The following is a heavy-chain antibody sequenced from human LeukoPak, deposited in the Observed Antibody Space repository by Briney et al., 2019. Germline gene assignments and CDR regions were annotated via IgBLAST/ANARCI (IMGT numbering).Heavy chain of an antibody. CDR1: GFTFSNYW. J-gene: IGHJ5*02. CDR3: ARDGAGYCSGGSCP. CDR2: INGDGSST. Sequence: GGSLRLSCVASGFTFSNYWMHWVRQPPGKGLVWVSHINGDGSSTSYADSVEGRFTISRDNAKNTVYLQMNSLRADDSAVYYCARDGAGYCSGGSCPWGQGTLVTVSS. V-gene: IGHV3-74*01. D-gene: IGHD2-15*01.